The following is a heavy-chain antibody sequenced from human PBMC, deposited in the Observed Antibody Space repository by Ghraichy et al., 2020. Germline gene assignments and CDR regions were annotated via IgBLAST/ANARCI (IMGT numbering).Heavy chain of an antibody. Sequence: GSLRLSCTVSGGSISGSYYYWAWIRQPPGKGLEWIVRIYYSGNTYYNPSLKRRVTISVDTSKRHFSLNRNSVTAADTAVYYCARHLNEAEDYSNWFAPCGRGTLVGVSS. CDR3: ARHLNEAEDYSNWFAP. V-gene: IGHV4-39*01. D-gene: IGHD2-15*01. J-gene: IGHJ5*02. CDR1: GGSISGSYYY. CDR2: IYYSGNT.